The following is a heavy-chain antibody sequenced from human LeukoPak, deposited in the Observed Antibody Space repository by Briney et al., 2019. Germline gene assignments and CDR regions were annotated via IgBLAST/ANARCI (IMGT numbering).Heavy chain of an antibody. D-gene: IGHD6-13*01. CDR1: GGSISSGGYY. V-gene: IGHV4-31*03. J-gene: IGHJ4*02. CDR2: IYCSGST. CDR3: ARVGYSSSCVDY. Sequence: SQTLSLTCTVSGGSISSGGYYWSWIRQHPGKGLEWIGYIYCSGSTYYNPSLKSRVTISVDTSKNQFSLKLSSVTAADTAVYYCARVGYSSSCVDYWGQGTLVTVSS.